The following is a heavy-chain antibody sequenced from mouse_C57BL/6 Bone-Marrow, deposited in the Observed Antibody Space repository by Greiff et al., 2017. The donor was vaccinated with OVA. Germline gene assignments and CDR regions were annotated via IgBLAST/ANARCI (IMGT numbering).Heavy chain of an antibody. CDR3: ARKSNWYFDV. V-gene: IGHV1-64*01. J-gene: IGHJ1*03. CDR1: GYTFTSYW. D-gene: IGHD6-2*01. Sequence: VQVVESGAELVKPGASVKLSCKASGYTFTSYWMHWVKQRPGQGLEWIGMIHPNSGSTNYNEKFKSKATLTVDKSSSTAYMQLSSLTSEDSAVYYCARKSNWYFDVWGTGTTVTVSS. CDR2: IHPNSGST.